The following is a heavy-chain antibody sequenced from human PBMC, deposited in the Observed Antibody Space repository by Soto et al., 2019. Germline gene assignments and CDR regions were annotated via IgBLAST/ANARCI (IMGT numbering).Heavy chain of an antibody. D-gene: IGHD3-22*01. CDR1: EFTFSSYA. V-gene: IGHV3-23*01. CDR3: AKGKVAYDNSGLQYFYYFPMNV. CDR2: ISGGGGTT. J-gene: IGHJ6*02. Sequence: EVQLLESGGDLVQPGGSLRLSCAASEFTFSSYAMNWVRQAPGKGLEWVSVISGGGGTTYYADSVKGRFRISRDNSKNTQYLQMNSLRVEDTAVYYCAKGKVAYDNSGLQYFYYFPMNVWGQGTTVTVSS.